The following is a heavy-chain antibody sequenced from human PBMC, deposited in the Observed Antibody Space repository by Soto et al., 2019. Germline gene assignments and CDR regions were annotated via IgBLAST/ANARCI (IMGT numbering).Heavy chain of an antibody. J-gene: IGHJ6*02. CDR1: GYTFTSYD. V-gene: IGHV1-8*01. Sequence: QVQLVQSGAEVKKPGASVKVSCKASGYTFTSYDINWVRQATGQGLEWMGWMNPNSGNTGYAQKXXGRXXXHRTNPTRPAXXEXSXQRSEDTAVYYCARGGRGLRYFDWLPPCSYYYGMDVWGQGTTVTVSS. D-gene: IGHD3-9*01. CDR3: ARGGRGLRYFDWLPPCSYYYGMDV. CDR2: MNPNSGNT.